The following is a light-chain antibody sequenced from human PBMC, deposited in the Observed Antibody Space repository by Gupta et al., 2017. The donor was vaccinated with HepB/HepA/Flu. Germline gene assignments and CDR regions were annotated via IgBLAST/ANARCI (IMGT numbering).Light chain of an antibody. CDR1: SSNIGNDN. CDR2: KNY. CDR3: VGWDGSLSGYV. Sequence: QSVLIQPPSASGIPGPRVTSACSGSSSNIGNDNVYWYQQLPATAPKLLIYKNYLRPSGVSDRFSGSKPGTSASLAISGRRSEDEADYYCVGWDGSLSGYVFGTGTKVTVL. J-gene: IGLJ1*01. V-gene: IGLV1-47*01.